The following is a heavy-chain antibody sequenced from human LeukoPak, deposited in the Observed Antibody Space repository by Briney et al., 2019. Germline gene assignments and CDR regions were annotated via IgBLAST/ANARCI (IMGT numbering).Heavy chain of an antibody. CDR1: GYAFTSYY. Sequence: GASVKVSCKASGYAFTSYYMHWVRQAPGQGLEWMGIINPSGGSTSYAQKFQGRVTMTRDTSTSTVYMELSSLRSEGTAVYYCARESPAGEDLDHCYYYMDVWGKGTTVTVSS. CDR2: INPSGGST. CDR3: ARESPAGEDLDHCYYYMDV. V-gene: IGHV1-46*01. J-gene: IGHJ6*03. D-gene: IGHD7-27*01.